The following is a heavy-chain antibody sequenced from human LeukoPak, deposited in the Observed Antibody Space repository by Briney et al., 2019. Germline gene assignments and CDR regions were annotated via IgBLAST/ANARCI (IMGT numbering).Heavy chain of an antibody. CDR3: AKDRSGGNPNWFDP. V-gene: IGHV1-2*02. D-gene: IGHD2-15*01. CDR2: INPNSGGT. Sequence: ASVKVSCKASGYTFTGYYMHWVRQAPGQGLEWMGWINPNSGGTNYAQKFQGRVTMTRDTSISTAYMELSRLRSDDTAVHYCAKDRSGGNPNWFDPWGQGTLVTVSS. J-gene: IGHJ5*02. CDR1: GYTFTGYY.